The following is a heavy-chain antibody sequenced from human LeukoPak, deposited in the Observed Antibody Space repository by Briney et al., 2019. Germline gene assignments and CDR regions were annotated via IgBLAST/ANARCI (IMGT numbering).Heavy chain of an antibody. Sequence: GGSLRLSCAASGFTFNTYTMNWVRQTPGKGLEWVSSISSSSIYIYYADSVKGRFTISRDNAKNSLYLQMNSLRAEDTAVYYCARDGSRGNLVTAPDYWGQGTLVTVSS. J-gene: IGHJ4*02. D-gene: IGHD2-21*02. V-gene: IGHV3-21*01. CDR1: GFTFNTYT. CDR2: ISSSSIYI. CDR3: ARDGSRGNLVTAPDY.